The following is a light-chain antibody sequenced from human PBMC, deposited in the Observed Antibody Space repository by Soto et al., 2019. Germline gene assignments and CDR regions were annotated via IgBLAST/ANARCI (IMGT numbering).Light chain of an antibody. J-gene: IGKJ1*01. CDR3: QQYNNWPPTT. CDR1: QSVSSN. V-gene: IGKV3-15*01. CDR2: GAS. Sequence: EVVLTQSPDTLSLPPGERATLSCRASQSVSSNLAWYQQKPGQAPRLLIYGASTRATGIPARFSGSVSGTEFTLTISSLQSEDFAVYYGQQYNNWPPTTFGQGTKVDIK.